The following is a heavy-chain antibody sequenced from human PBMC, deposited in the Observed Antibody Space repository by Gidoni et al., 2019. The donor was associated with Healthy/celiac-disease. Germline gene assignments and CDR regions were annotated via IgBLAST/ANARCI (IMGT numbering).Heavy chain of an antibody. V-gene: IGHV5-51*01. D-gene: IGHD1-26*01. J-gene: IGHJ1*01. CDR3: ARLESYSGSYYGGEYFQH. Sequence: EVQLVPSGAEVKTPGASLKISCKGSGYSFTSSCSGWVRQMPGKGVEWMGIIYPGDTDTRYGPSFQGQVTIATDKSIGTAYLKWSSLKASDTAMYYCARLESYSGSYYGGEYFQHWGQGTLVTVSS. CDR2: IYPGDTDT. CDR1: GYSFTSSC.